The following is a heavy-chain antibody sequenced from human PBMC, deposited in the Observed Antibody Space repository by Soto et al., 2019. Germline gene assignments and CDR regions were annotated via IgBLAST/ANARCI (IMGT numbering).Heavy chain of an antibody. CDR1: GFTFSSYA. CDR3: AKFWAYVRKGLADTDAFDV. Sequence: GGSLRLACTASGFTFSSYAMSWVRQAPGKGLEWVSAISFNSETTYYGDSVQGRFTISRDNSKNTLFLQMNSLRPEDTAAYYCAKFWAYVRKGLADTDAFDVWCPGIMLTVSS. J-gene: IGHJ3*01. CDR2: ISFNSETT. V-gene: IGHV3-23*01. D-gene: IGHD3-10*02.